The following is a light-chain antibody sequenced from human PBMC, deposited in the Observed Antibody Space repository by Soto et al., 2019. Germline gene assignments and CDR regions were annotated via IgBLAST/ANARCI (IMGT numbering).Light chain of an antibody. J-gene: IGLJ3*02. V-gene: IGLV2-14*01. Sequence: QSALTQPASVSGSPGQSITISCTGTSNDIGGYNYVSWYQQYPGKAPKLMIFEVSNRPSGVSDRFSGSKSGNTASLTISGLQAEDEADYYCSSYTFSSTRVFGEGTKLTVL. CDR2: EVS. CDR3: SSYTFSSTRV. CDR1: SNDIGGYNY.